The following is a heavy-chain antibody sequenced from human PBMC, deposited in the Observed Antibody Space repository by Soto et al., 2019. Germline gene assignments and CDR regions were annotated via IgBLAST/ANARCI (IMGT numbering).Heavy chain of an antibody. V-gene: IGHV3-23*01. Sequence: GGSLKLSCTASGFTFTSYGIGWVRQMPGKGLEWVSAISCSGGSPYYADSVKGRFTISRANSKNTLYLQMNSLRAEDTAVYYCAKDSKDRGVLYYYPGMDVWGHGTTVTVSS. J-gene: IGHJ6*02. CDR2: ISCSGGSP. CDR1: GFTFTSYG. CDR3: AKDSKDRGVLYYYPGMDV. D-gene: IGHD3-10*01.